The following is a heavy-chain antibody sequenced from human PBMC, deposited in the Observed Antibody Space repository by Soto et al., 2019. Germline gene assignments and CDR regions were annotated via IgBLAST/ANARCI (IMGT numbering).Heavy chain of an antibody. CDR2: ISSNGGST. J-gene: IGHJ4*02. Sequence: GGSLRLSCAASGFTFSSYSMNWVRQAPGKGLEYVSAISSNGGSTYYADSVKGRFTISRDNSKNTLYLQMSSLRAEDTAVYYCVKDGAGYSSSWYVLDYWGQGTLVTVSS. D-gene: IGHD6-13*01. CDR3: VKDGAGYSSSWYVLDY. V-gene: IGHV3-64D*08. CDR1: GFTFSSYS.